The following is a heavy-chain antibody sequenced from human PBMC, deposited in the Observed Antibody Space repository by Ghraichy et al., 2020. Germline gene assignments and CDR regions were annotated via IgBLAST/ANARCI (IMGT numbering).Heavy chain of an antibody. V-gene: IGHV3-23*01. CDR3: AKAWGYCSAATCPSYNWFDP. J-gene: IGHJ5*02. CDR2: ISFSGANT. CDR1: GFPFSSYA. Sequence: GGSLRRSCAASGFPFSSYAMSWVRQTPGKGLEWVSSISFSGANTYYAVSVKGRFTISRDNSKNTLYLQMNSLRADDTAVYYCAKAWGYCSAATCPSYNWFDPWGQGTLVTVSS. D-gene: IGHD2-15*01.